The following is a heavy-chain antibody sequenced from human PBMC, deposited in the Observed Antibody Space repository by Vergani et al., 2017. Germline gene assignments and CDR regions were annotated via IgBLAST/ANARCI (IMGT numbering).Heavy chain of an antibody. D-gene: IGHD3-3*01. Sequence: QVQLQQWGAGLLKPSETLSLTCAVYGGSFSGYYWSWIRQPPGKGLEWIGSIYHSGSTYYNPSLKSRVTISVDTSKNQFSRKLSSVTAADTAVYCCARDFFGESHPDSNNWFDPWGQGTLVTVSS. J-gene: IGHJ5*02. CDR2: IYHSGST. V-gene: IGHV4-34*11. CDR1: GGSFSGYY. CDR3: ARDFFGESHPDSNNWFDP.